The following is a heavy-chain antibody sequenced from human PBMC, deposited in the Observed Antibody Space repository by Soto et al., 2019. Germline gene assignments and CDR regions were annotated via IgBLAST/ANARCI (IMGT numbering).Heavy chain of an antibody. CDR1: GGSISSGGYY. CDR2: IYYSGST. D-gene: IGHD1-7*01. CDR3: ARGSSLQGPLVNWNWLFDD. J-gene: IGHJ4*02. Sequence: PSETLSLTCTVSGGSISSGGYYWSWIRQHPGKGLEWIGYIYYSGSTYYNPSLKSRVTISVDTSKNQFSLKLSSVTAADTAVYYCARGSSLQGPLVNWNWLFDDWGQGTLVTVSS. V-gene: IGHV4-31*03.